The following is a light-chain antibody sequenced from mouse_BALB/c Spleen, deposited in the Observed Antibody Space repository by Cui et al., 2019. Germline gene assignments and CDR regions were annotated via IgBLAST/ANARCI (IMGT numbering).Light chain of an antibody. CDR3: QQWSSNPPT. V-gene: IGKV4-59*01. CDR2: GTS. CDR1: SSVSY. Sequence: QLVLTQSPPIMSASPGEKVPMTCSASSSVSYMHWYQQKSGTSPKRLIYGTSKLASGVPARFSGSGSGTSYSLTISSMEAEDAATYYCQQWSSNPPTFGGGTKLEIK. J-gene: IGKJ1*01.